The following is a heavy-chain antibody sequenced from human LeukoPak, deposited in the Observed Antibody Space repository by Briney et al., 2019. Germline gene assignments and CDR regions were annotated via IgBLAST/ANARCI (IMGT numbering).Heavy chain of an antibody. CDR2: MYYSGST. J-gene: IGHJ4*02. CDR3: ARTSWLQSSYYFDY. D-gene: IGHD5-24*01. V-gene: IGHV4-39*01. Sequence: PSETLSLTCTVSGGSISSSSYYWGWIRQPPGKGLEWIGSMYYSGSTYYNSSLKSRVTISVDTSKNQFSLKLSSVTAADTAVYYCARTSWLQSSYYFDYWGQGTLVTVSS. CDR1: GGSISSSSYY.